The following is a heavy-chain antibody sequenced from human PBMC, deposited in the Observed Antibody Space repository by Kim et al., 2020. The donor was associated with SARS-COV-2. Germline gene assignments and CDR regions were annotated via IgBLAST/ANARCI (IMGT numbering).Heavy chain of an antibody. D-gene: IGHD5-12*01. Sequence: SETLSLTCTVSGGSISSSSYYWGWFRQPPGKGLEWIGSIYYSGSTYYNPSLKSRVTISVDTSKNQFSLKLSSVTAADTAVYYCARHDPQWLRFEGYFDYWGQGTLVTVSS. J-gene: IGHJ4*02. CDR2: IYYSGST. CDR3: ARHDPQWLRFEGYFDY. CDR1: GGSISSSSYY. V-gene: IGHV4-39*01.